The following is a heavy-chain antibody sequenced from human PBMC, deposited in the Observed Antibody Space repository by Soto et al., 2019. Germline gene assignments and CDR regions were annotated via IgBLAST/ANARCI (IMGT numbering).Heavy chain of an antibody. CDR1: GVSISSGGYY. Sequence: SETLSLTCTVSGVSISSGGYYWSWIRKHPGKGLEWIGYIYYSGSTYYNPSLKSRVTISVDTSKNQFSLKLSSVTAADTAVYYCAREGGIVGATAADYWGQGTLVTVSS. CDR3: AREGGIVGATAADY. V-gene: IGHV4-31*03. J-gene: IGHJ4*02. D-gene: IGHD1-26*01. CDR2: IYYSGST.